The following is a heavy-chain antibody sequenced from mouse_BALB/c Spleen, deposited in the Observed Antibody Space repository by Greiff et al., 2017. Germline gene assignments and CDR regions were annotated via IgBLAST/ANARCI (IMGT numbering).Heavy chain of an antibody. Sequence: EVHLVESGGGLVKPGGSLKLSCAASGFTFSSYAMSWVRQSPEKRLEWVAEISSGGSYTYYPDTVTGRFTISRDNAKNTLYLEMSSLRSEDTAMYYCARGGRYRAMDYWGQGTSVTVSS. V-gene: IGHV5-9-4*01. CDR3: ARGGRYRAMDY. CDR1: GFTFSSYA. J-gene: IGHJ4*01. D-gene: IGHD2-14*01. CDR2: ISSGGSYT.